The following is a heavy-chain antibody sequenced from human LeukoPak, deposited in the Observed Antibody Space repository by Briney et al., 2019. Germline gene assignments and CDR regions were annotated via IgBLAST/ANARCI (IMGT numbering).Heavy chain of an antibody. J-gene: IGHJ4*02. Sequence: GASVKVSCKASGGTFSSYAISWVRQAPGQGLEWMGGIIPIFGTANYAQKFQGRVTITADKSTSTAYMELSSLRSEDTAVYYCARIEMATNTDYWGQGTLVTVSS. CDR3: ARIEMATNTDY. CDR1: GGTFSSYA. D-gene: IGHD5-24*01. CDR2: IIPIFGTA. V-gene: IGHV1-69*06.